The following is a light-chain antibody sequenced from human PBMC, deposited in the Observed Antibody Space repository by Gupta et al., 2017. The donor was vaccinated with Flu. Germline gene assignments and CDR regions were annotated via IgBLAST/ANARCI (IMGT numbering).Light chain of an antibody. V-gene: IGKV2-30*01. CDR2: TVS. CDR1: QSLVYSDGKIY. J-gene: IGKJ2*01. CDR3: KKGSFRFA. Sequence: PVTLGQPASISCRSSQSLVYSDGKIYLSWFHQRPGQSPRRLIYTVSNRDSGVPYRFSGSGSDTDFTLNISRVEAEDVGFYYCKKGSFRFAFGQGTKLEIK.